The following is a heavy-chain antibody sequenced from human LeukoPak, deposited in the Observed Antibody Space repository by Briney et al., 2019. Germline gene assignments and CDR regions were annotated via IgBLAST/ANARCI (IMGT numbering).Heavy chain of an antibody. CDR2: ISAYNGNT. Sequence: ASVKVSCKASGYTFTSYGISWVRQAPGQGLEWMGWISAYNGNTNYAQKLLGRVTMTTDTSTSTAYMELRSLRSDDTAVYYCARPQIAAAGHNWFDPWGQGTLVTVSS. CDR1: GYTFTSYG. CDR3: ARPQIAAAGHNWFDP. J-gene: IGHJ5*02. D-gene: IGHD6-13*01. V-gene: IGHV1-18*01.